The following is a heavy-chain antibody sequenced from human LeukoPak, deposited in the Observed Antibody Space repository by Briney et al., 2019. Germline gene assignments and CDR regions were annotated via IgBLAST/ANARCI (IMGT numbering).Heavy chain of an antibody. D-gene: IGHD3-22*01. CDR2: ISWNSGSI. CDR1: GFTFDDYA. Sequence: PGGSLRLSCAASGFTFDDYAMRWVRQGPGEGLEWVSGISWNSGSIGYADSVKGRFTISRDNAKNSLYLRMNSLRAADTALYYCAKDLRSSGYYLAFDYWGQGTLVIVSS. J-gene: IGHJ4*02. V-gene: IGHV3-9*01. CDR3: AKDLRSSGYYLAFDY.